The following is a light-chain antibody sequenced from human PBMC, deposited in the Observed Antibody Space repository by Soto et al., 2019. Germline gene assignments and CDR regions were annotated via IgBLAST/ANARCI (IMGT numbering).Light chain of an antibody. CDR3: ASYGGRYVV. CDR2: EVT. J-gene: IGLJ2*01. V-gene: IGLV2-8*01. CDR1: NSDVGGYNY. Sequence: QSALTQPPSASGSPGQSVTISCTGTNSDVGGYNYVSWFQQNLGKAPKLMIYEVTKRPSGVPDRFSGSKSGNTASLTVSGRQAEYEAEYYFASYGGRYVVFGGGTQLTVL.